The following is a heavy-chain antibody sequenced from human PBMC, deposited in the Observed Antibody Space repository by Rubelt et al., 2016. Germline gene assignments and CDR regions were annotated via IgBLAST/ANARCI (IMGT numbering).Heavy chain of an antibody. CDR1: GFSFNIYE. Sequence: EVQLVESGGGLVQPGGSLRLSCAASGFSFNIYEMNWVRQAPGKGLEWVSYITASGGARSYADAVKGRFTVSRANAENLRYLQMSNVTDDDTALYYCVRDEYGVGGDPCGQGTLVTASS. D-gene: IGHD2/OR15-2a*01. CDR2: ITASGGAR. V-gene: IGHV3-48*03. J-gene: IGHJ5*02. CDR3: VRDEYGVGGDP.